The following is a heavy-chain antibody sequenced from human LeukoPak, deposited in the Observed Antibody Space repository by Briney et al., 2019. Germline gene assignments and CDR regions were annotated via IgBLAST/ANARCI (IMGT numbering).Heavy chain of an antibody. D-gene: IGHD4-11*01. CDR1: GFTFSNAW. V-gene: IGHV3-20*04. Sequence: GGSLRLSCAASGFTFSNAWMSWVRQAPGKGLEWVSGINWNGGSTDYADSVKGRFTISRDNAKNSLYLQMNSLRAEDTALYYCARGRKIYSNSVFDYWGQGTLVTVSS. CDR3: ARGRKIYSNSVFDY. J-gene: IGHJ4*02. CDR2: INWNGGST.